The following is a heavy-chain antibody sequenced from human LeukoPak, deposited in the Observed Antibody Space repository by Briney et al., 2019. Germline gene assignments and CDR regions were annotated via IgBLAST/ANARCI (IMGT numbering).Heavy chain of an antibody. V-gene: IGHV1-3*01. Sequence: VASVKVSCKASGYTFTSYAMHWVRQAPGQRLEWVGWINAGNGNTKYSQKFQGRVTITRDTSASTAYMELSSLRSEDTAVYYCARVGSGSYYLGAYGSFDIWGQGTMVTVSS. J-gene: IGHJ3*02. CDR2: INAGNGNT. D-gene: IGHD1-26*01. CDR1: GYTFTSYA. CDR3: ARVGSGSYYLGAYGSFDI.